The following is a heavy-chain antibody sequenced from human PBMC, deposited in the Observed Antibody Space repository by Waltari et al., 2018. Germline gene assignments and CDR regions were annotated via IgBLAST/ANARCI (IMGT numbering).Heavy chain of an antibody. CDR3: ARQRDYDYVWGSYRYTGAFDI. V-gene: IGHV4-59*08. CDR1: GGSISSNY. CDR2: IYYSGST. J-gene: IGHJ3*02. Sequence: QVQLQESGPGLVKPSETLSLTCTVSGGSISSNYWSWIRQPPGTGREWIGYIYYSGSTNYNPSLKSRVTISVDTSKNQFSLKLSSVTAADTAVYYCARQRDYDYVWGSYRYTGAFDIWGQGTMVTVSS. D-gene: IGHD3-16*02.